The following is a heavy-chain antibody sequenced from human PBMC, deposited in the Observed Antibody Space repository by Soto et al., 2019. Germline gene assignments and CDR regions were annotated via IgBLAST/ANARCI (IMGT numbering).Heavy chain of an antibody. V-gene: IGHV4-30-2*01. J-gene: IGHJ6*02. CDR1: GGSIISDGYS. CDR3: ARDSDKAAGFGMDV. CDR2: IYHSGSA. Sequence: PSETLSLTCIVSGGSIISDGYSWSWIRQPPGKGLEWIGYIYHSGSAYYNPSLKGRVTTSVDRSKNQFSLELSSVTAADTAVYYCARDSDKAAGFGMDVWGQGTTVTVSS. D-gene: IGHD5-12*01.